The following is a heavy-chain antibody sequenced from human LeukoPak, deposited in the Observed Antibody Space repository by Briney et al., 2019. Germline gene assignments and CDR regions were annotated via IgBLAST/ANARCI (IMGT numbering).Heavy chain of an antibody. CDR1: GYTFTSYA. CDR2: INPNSGGT. Sequence: ASVKVSCKASGYTFTSYAMNWVRQAPGQGLEWMGWINPNSGGTNYAQKFQGRVTMTRDTSISTAYMELSRLRSDDTAVYYCARAPAMVKNYYYYYMDVWGKGTTVTISS. CDR3: ARAPAMVKNYYYYYMDV. V-gene: IGHV1-2*02. J-gene: IGHJ6*03. D-gene: IGHD5-18*01.